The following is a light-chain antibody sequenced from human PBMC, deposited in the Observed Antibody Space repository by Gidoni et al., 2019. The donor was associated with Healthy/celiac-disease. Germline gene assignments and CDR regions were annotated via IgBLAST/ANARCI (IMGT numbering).Light chain of an antibody. CDR3: QSYDSSLSGWV. CDR2: GNS. Sequence: QSVLTQPPSVSGAQGQRVTISCTGSSSNIGAGYDVHWYQQLPGTAPKLLIYGNSNRPSGVPDRFSGSKSGTSASLAITGLQAEDEADYYCQSYDSSLSGWVFGGGTKLTV. V-gene: IGLV1-40*01. CDR1: SSNIGAGYD. J-gene: IGLJ3*02.